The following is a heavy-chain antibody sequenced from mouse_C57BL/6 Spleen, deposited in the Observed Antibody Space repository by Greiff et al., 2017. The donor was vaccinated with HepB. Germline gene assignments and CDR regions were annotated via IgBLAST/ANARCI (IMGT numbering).Heavy chain of an antibody. CDR2: IYPGSGNT. Sequence: VQLQQSGAELVRPGASVKLSCKASGYTFTDYYINWVKQRPGQGLEWIARIYPGSGNTYYNEKFKGKATLTAEKSSSTAYMQLSSLTSEDSAVYFCARSDYYGSSYRNAMDYWGQGTSVTVSS. J-gene: IGHJ4*01. CDR1: GYTFTDYY. D-gene: IGHD1-1*01. V-gene: IGHV1-76*01. CDR3: ARSDYYGSSYRNAMDY.